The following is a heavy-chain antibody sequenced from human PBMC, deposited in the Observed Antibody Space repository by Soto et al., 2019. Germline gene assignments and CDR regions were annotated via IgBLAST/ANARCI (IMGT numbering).Heavy chain of an antibody. Sequence: ASVKVSCKASGYTFNSYAIHWVRQAPGQGLEWMGLISAYNGNTNYAQKLQGRVTMTTDTSTTTAYMELRSLRSDDTAVYYCAREFGPYSSSWYLPHSLDYWGQGTLVTVSS. V-gene: IGHV1-18*01. D-gene: IGHD6-13*01. CDR2: ISAYNGNT. J-gene: IGHJ4*02. CDR1: GYTFNSYA. CDR3: AREFGPYSSSWYLPHSLDY.